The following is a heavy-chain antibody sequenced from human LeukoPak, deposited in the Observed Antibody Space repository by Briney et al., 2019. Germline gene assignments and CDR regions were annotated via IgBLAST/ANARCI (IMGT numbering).Heavy chain of an antibody. CDR1: GGSFSGYY. V-gene: IGHV4-34*01. CDR2: INHSGST. J-gene: IGHJ5*02. CDR3: ARPRAYSGYEWFNWFDP. Sequence: SETLSLTCAVYGGSFSGYYRSWIRQPPGKGLEWIGEINHSGSTNYNPSLKSRVTISVDTSKNQFSLKLSSVTAADTAVYYCARPRAYSGYEWFNWFDPWGQGTLVTVSS. D-gene: IGHD5-12*01.